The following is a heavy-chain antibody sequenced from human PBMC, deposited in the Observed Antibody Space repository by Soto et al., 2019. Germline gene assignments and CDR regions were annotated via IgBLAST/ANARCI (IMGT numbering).Heavy chain of an antibody. CDR1: GFTFSSYG. D-gene: IGHD1-26*01. J-gene: IGHJ4*02. Sequence: GGSLILSCAASGFTFSSYGMHWVRQAPGKGLEWVALVWYDGSHQYYTDSVKGRFTISRDNSKNTLYLQMNSLRAEDTAVYYCGRDLRRLAPAGSDLACWGQGTLVT. CDR3: GRDLRRLAPAGSDLAC. CDR2: VWYDGSHQ. V-gene: IGHV3-33*01.